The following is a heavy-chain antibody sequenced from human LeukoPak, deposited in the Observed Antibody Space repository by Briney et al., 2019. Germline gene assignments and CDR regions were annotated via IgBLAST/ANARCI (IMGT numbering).Heavy chain of an antibody. CDR2: INHSGST. D-gene: IGHD3-16*01. CDR1: GGSFSGYY. V-gene: IGHV4-34*01. Sequence: SETLSLTCAVYGGSFSGYYWSWIRQPPGKGLEWIGEINHSGSTNYNPSPKSRVTISVDTSKNQFSLKLSSVTAADTAVYYCARGHGLRNWFDPWGQGTLVTVSS. CDR3: ARGHGLRNWFDP. J-gene: IGHJ5*02.